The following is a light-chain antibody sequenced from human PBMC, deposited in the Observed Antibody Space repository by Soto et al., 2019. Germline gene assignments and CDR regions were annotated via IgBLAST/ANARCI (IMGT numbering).Light chain of an antibody. Sequence: DIQMTQSPSTLSASVGDRVTITCRASQTISNYLTWYQQRPGKAPKLLIYRSSILQNGVPSRFSGSGSGTEFTLTIRSLQPDDFATYYCQQYYIYATCGQGTRVEI. CDR1: QTISNY. J-gene: IGKJ1*01. CDR2: RSS. CDR3: QQYYIYAT. V-gene: IGKV1-5*03.